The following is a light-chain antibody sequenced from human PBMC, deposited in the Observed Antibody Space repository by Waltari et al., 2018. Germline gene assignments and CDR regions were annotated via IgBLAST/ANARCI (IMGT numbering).Light chain of an antibody. CDR3: QQYNNWPLYT. J-gene: IGKJ2*01. Sequence: ETVMTQSPATLSVSPGDTATLSCRASQSVSNNLAWYQQKPGQAPRLLIYDASTRAAGVPARFSGSGSGTEFTLTITSLQSEDLAFYYCQQYNNWPLYTFGQGSRLENK. V-gene: IGKV3-15*01. CDR2: DAS. CDR1: QSVSNN.